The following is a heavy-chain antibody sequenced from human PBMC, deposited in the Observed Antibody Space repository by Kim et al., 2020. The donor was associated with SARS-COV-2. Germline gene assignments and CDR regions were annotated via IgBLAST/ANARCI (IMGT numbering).Heavy chain of an antibody. J-gene: IGHJ3*02. CDR3: AKEKGLITTVIASDAFDI. Sequence: GGSLRLSCAASGFTFSSYAMSWVRQAPGKGLEWVSAISGSGGSTYYADSVKGRFTISRDNSKNTLYLQMNSLRAEDTAVYYCAKEKGLITTVIASDAFDIWGQGTMVTVSS. CDR2: ISGSGGST. CDR1: GFTFSSYA. D-gene: IGHD4-17*01. V-gene: IGHV3-23*01.